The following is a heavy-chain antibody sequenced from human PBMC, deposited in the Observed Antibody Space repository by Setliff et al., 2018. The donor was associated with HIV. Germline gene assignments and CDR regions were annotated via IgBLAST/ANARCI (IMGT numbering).Heavy chain of an antibody. CDR1: GYFISNGYY. Sequence: SETLSLTCSVSGYFISNGYYWSWIRQPPGKRLEWIGYMYYSGNTNYDPSLKSRVTISVDTSKNQFSLKLSSVTAADTAVYYCARERRGGYSGYDSHWYFDLWGRGTLVTVSS. V-gene: IGHV4-59*01. J-gene: IGHJ2*01. D-gene: IGHD5-12*01. CDR2: MYYSGNT. CDR3: ARERRGGYSGYDSHWYFDL.